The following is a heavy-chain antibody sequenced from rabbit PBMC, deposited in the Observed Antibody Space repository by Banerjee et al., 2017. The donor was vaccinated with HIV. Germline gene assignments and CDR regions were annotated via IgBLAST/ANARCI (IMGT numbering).Heavy chain of an antibody. V-gene: IGHV1S40*01. J-gene: IGHJ4*01. D-gene: IGHD4-2*01. CDR3: ARNYAGYAGAGYAMWANL. Sequence: QSLEESGGDLVKPGASLTLTCTASGFSFSSGYCMCWVRQAPGKGLEWIACIYAGSSGATYYASWAKGRFTISKTSSTTVTLQMTSLTAADTATYFCARNYAGYAGAGYAMWANLWGQGTLVTVS. CDR2: IYAGSSGAT. CDR1: GFSFSSGYC.